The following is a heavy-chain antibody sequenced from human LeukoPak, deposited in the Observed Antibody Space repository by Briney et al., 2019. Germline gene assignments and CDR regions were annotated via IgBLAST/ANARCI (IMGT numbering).Heavy chain of an antibody. Sequence: PGGSLRLSCAASGFTFNNSWMNWVRQAPGKGLMWVSRINSDGSSTSYADAVKGRFTISRDNAKNTLYLQMNSLRSEDTAVYYCARPLVPRNTVTTPAPFDYWGQGTLVTVSS. CDR2: INSDGSST. V-gene: IGHV3-74*01. D-gene: IGHD4-17*01. CDR1: GFTFNNSW. CDR3: ARPLVPRNTVTTPAPFDY. J-gene: IGHJ4*02.